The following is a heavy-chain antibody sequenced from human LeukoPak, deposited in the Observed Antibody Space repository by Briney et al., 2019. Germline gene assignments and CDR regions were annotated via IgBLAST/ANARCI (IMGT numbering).Heavy chain of an antibody. CDR3: ARAKKRYDYGDYKNWFDP. CDR2: IYYSEST. D-gene: IGHD4-17*01. Sequence: SETLSLTCTVSGGSISSYYWSWIRQPPGKGLEWIGYIYYSESTNYNPSLKSRVTISVDTSKNQFSLKLSSVTAADTAVYYCARAKKRYDYGDYKNWFDPWGQGTLVTVSS. V-gene: IGHV4-59*01. CDR1: GGSISSYY. J-gene: IGHJ5*02.